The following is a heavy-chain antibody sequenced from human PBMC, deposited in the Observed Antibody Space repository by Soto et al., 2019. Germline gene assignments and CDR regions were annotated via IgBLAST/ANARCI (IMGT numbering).Heavy chain of an antibody. CDR2: RNHSGST. Sequence: SETLSLTCAVYGGSFSGFYWTWIRQPPGKGLEWIGERNHSGSTNHNPSLKSRVTISVDTSKNQFSLRLSSVTAEDTAVYYCAKDLLSTERDRSTSTSGTKLNWFDPWGQGTLVTVSS. V-gene: IGHV4-34*01. J-gene: IGHJ5*02. CDR1: GGSFSGFY. CDR3: AKDLLSTERDRSTSTSGTKLNWFDP. D-gene: IGHD2-2*01.